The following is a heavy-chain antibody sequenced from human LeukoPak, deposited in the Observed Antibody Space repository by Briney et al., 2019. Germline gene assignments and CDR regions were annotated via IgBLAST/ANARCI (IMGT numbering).Heavy chain of an antibody. D-gene: IGHD6-13*01. CDR3: ARQGRAAAAPIGY. CDR2: IYYSGST. V-gene: IGHV4-59*08. J-gene: IGHJ4*02. CDR1: GGSISSYY. Sequence: SETLSLTCTVSGGSISSYYWSWIRQPPGKGLEWIGYIYYSGSTNYNPSLKSRVTISVDTSKNQFSLKLSSVTAADTAVYYCARQGRAAAAPIGYWGQGTLVTVSS.